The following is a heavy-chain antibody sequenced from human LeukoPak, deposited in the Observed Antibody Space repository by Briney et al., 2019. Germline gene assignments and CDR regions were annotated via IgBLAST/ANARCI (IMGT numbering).Heavy chain of an antibody. CDR1: GFTFSSYA. J-gene: IGHJ4*02. CDR2: ISGSGGST. D-gene: IGHD3-10*01. Sequence: GGSLRLSCAASGFTFSSYAMSWVRQAPGKGLEWVSAISGSGGSTYYADSVKGRFTISRDNAKNSLYLQMNSLRAEDTAVYYCAREGSSAYYGSGSYYNAEDYWGQGTLVTVSS. CDR3: AREGSSAYYGSGSYYNAEDY. V-gene: IGHV3-23*01.